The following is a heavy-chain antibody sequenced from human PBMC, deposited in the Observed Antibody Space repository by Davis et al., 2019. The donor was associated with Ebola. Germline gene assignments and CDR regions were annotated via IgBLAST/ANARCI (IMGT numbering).Heavy chain of an antibody. CDR2: IHYSGST. D-gene: IGHD4-17*01. V-gene: IGHV4-59*11. CDR1: GGPISSHY. CDR3: ARMPTVTADHWYFDL. J-gene: IGHJ2*01. Sequence: MPSETLSLTCTVSGGPISSHYWTWIRQPPGKGLEWIGHIHYSGSTHYNPSLKSRVTTSVDTSKNQFSLSLSSVTAADTAVYYCARMPTVTADHWYFDLWGRGTLVAVSS.